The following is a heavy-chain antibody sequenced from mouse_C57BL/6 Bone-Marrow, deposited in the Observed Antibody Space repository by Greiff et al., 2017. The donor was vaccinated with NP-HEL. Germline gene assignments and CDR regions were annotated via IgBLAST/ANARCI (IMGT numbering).Heavy chain of an antibody. CDR3: ARHRYYGSSYFDY. D-gene: IGHD1-1*01. CDR1: GFTFSSYG. Sequence: EVKLVESGGDLVKPGGSLKLSCAASGFTFSSYGMSWVRQTPDKRLEWVATISRGGSYTYYPDSVKGRFTISRDNAKNTLYLKMSSLKSEDTAMYYCARHRYYGSSYFDYWGQGTTLTVSS. J-gene: IGHJ2*01. CDR2: ISRGGSYT. V-gene: IGHV5-6*01.